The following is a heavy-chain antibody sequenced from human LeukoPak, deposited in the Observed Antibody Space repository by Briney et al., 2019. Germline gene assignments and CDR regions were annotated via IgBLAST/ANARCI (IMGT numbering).Heavy chain of an antibody. J-gene: IGHJ3*02. Sequence: PGGSLRLSCAASGFTFSSYAMHSVRQAPGKGLEWVAVISYDGSNKYYADSVKGRFTISRDNSKNTLYLQMNSLRAEDTAVYYCARVKDIVATNDAFDIWGQGTMVTVSS. V-gene: IGHV3-30-3*01. CDR1: GFTFSSYA. CDR2: ISYDGSNK. D-gene: IGHD5-12*01. CDR3: ARVKDIVATNDAFDI.